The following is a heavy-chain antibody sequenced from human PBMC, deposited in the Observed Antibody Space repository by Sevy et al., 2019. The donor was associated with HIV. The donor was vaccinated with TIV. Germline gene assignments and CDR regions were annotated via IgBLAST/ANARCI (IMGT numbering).Heavy chain of an antibody. CDR2: IYHSGST. D-gene: IGHD5-18*01. Sequence: SETLSLTCGVSGYSISSGYYWGWIRQPPGKGLEWIGSIYHSGSTYSNPSLKSRVTISVDTSKNQFSLKLSSVTAADTAVYYCARGGYTYGKGYLDYWGQGTLVTVSS. CDR3: ARGGYTYGKGYLDY. V-gene: IGHV4-38-2*01. J-gene: IGHJ4*02. CDR1: GYSISSGYY.